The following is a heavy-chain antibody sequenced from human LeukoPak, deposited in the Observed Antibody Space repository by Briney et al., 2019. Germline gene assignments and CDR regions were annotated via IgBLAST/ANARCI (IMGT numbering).Heavy chain of an antibody. D-gene: IGHD3-10*01. J-gene: IGHJ4*02. CDR2: ARNKANSYSV. V-gene: IGHV3-72*01. Sequence: GGSLRLSCAASGFTFSDHFMDWVRQAPGKGLEWVGRARNKANSYSVEYAESVRGRFTISRDDSENSLYLQMNSLKTEDTAVYYCTREALHHGSGTYYIDSFDFWGQGTLVTVSS. CDR3: TREALHHGSGTYYIDSFDF. CDR1: GFTFSDHF.